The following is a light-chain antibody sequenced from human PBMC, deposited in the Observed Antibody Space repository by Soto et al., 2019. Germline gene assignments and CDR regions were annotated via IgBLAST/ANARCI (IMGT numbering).Light chain of an antibody. CDR1: QSVSSSY. CDR3: QQYGSSPPVT. Sequence: EIVLTQSPGTLSLSPGERATLSCRASQSVSSSYLAWYQQKPGQAPRLLIYGASSRATSIPDRFSGSGSGTDFTLTISRLEPDDFAVYYCQQYGSSPPVTFGGGTKVEIK. CDR2: GAS. J-gene: IGKJ4*01. V-gene: IGKV3-20*01.